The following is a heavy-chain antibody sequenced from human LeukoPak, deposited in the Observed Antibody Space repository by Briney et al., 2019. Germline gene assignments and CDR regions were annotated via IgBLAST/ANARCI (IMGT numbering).Heavy chain of an antibody. Sequence: PGESLKISCKGSGYNFINYWIGWARQMPGKGLERMGITYPGDSDTRYSPSFQGQVTISADKSLSTAYLQWSSLKASDTAIYFCARGPSSGTYYFDYWGQGTLVTVSS. CDR3: ARGPSSGTYYFDY. CDR1: GYNFINYW. V-gene: IGHV5-51*01. J-gene: IGHJ4*02. CDR2: TYPGDSDT. D-gene: IGHD1/OR15-1a*01.